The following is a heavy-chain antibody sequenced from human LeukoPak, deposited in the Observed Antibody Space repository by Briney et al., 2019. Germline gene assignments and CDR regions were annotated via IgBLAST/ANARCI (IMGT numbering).Heavy chain of an antibody. CDR2: IWYDGSNK. V-gene: IGHV3-33*01. CDR3: AREALWFGELSVYYYYYMDV. J-gene: IGHJ6*03. CDR1: GFTFSSYG. D-gene: IGHD3-10*01. Sequence: GGSLRLSCAASGFTFSSYGMHWVRQAPGKGLEWVAVIWYDGSNKYYADSVKGRYTISRDNSKNTLYLQMNSLRAEDTAVYYCAREALWFGELSVYYYYYMDVWGKGTTVTVSS.